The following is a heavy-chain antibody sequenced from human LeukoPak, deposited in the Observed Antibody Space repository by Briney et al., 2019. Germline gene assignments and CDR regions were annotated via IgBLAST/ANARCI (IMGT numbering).Heavy chain of an antibody. V-gene: IGHV4-39*07. D-gene: IGHD3-16*01. CDR2: INHSGST. CDR1: GDSISSGDYY. Sequence: PSETLSLTCTVSGDSISSGDYYWSWIRQPPGKGLEWIGEINHSGSTNYNPSLKSRVTISVDTSKNQFSLKLSSVTAADTAVYYCARGRARTTFWGQGTLVTVSS. CDR3: ARGRARTTF. J-gene: IGHJ4*02.